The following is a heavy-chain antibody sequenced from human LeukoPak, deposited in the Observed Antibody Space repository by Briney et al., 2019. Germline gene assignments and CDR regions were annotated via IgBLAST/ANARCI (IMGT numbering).Heavy chain of an antibody. D-gene: IGHD6-13*01. CDR3: ARDGAGRSFYY. J-gene: IGHJ4*02. CDR1: GGSFNSGY. Sequence: SETLSLTCTVSGGSFNSGYWSWLRQPPGKGLEWIGCIYYSGSTNHNPSLKSRVTISIDTSKNLFSLRLSSVTAVDTAIYYCARDGAGRSFYYWGQGTLVTVSS. V-gene: IGHV4-59*01. CDR2: IYYSGST.